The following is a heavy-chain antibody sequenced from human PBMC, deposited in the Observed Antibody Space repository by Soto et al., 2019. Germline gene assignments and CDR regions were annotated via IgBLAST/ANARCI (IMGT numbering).Heavy chain of an antibody. CDR1: GYSISSGYY. D-gene: IGHD3-22*01. V-gene: IGHV4-38-2*01. CDR3: ARVGPWVPYYYDSSPYTFENWFDP. CDR2: IYRGGST. Sequence: PSETLSLTCAVSGYSISSGYYWGWLRQPPGKGLEWIGSIYRGGSTYYNPSLNSRFTLSIDMTNNHVSLIMNSVTAADTAVYYCARVGPWVPYYYDSSPYTFENWFDPWGQGTLVTVSS. J-gene: IGHJ5*02.